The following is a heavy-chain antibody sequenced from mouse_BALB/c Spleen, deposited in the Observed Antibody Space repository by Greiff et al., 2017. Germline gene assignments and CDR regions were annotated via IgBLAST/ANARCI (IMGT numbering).Heavy chain of an antibody. CDR1: GFTFSSYG. J-gene: IGHJ1*01. Sequence: EVKVVESGGGLVQPGGSLKLSCAASGFTFSSYGMSWVRQTPDKRLELVATINSNGGSTYYPDSVKGRFTISRDNAKNTLYLQMSSLKSEDTAMYYCARPDSLYFDVWGAGTTVTVSS. CDR2: INSNGGST. CDR3: ARPDSLYFDV. V-gene: IGHV5-6-3*01. D-gene: IGHD2-13*01.